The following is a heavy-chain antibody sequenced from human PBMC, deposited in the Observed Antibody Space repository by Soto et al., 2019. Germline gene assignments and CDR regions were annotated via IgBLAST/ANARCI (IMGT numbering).Heavy chain of an antibody. CDR3: ARSLVVVPAATPVAHPIDY. J-gene: IGHJ4*02. D-gene: IGHD2-2*01. CDR1: GGTVSSYA. V-gene: IGHV1-69*13. Sequence: SVKASIKASGGTVSSYAISWVRQAPEQGLEWMGGIIPIFGTANYAQKFQGRVTITADESTSTAYMELSSLRSEDTAVYYCARSLVVVPAATPVAHPIDYWGQGTLVTVSS. CDR2: IIPIFGTA.